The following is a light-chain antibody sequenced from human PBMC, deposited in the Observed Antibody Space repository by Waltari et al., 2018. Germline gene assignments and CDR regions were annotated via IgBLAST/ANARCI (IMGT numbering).Light chain of an antibody. CDR1: SGSISTNY. J-gene: IGLJ3*02. Sequence: NFMLTQPHSVSESPGKKVTISCPGSSGSISTNYDQSYQHRPGSAPTTVIYEGEERPSGVPDRFSGSVDSSSNSASLTISGLKTEDEADYYCQSYDNNNWVFGGGTKLTVL. CDR3: QSYDNNNWV. V-gene: IGLV6-57*02. CDR2: EGE.